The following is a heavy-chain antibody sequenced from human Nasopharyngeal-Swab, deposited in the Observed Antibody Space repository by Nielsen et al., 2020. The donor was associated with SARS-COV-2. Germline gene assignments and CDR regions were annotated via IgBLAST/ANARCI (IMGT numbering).Heavy chain of an antibody. CDR1: GFTFSSYA. CDR2: ISYDGSNK. V-gene: IGHV3-30*04. Sequence: GESLKISCAASGFTFSSYAMHWVRQAPGKGLEWVAVISYDGSNKYYADSVKGRFTISRDNSKNKLYLQMNSLRAEDTAVYYCARDYYDSSGYYYVPSFDYWGQGTLVTVSS. CDR3: ARDYYDSSGYYYVPSFDY. J-gene: IGHJ4*02. D-gene: IGHD3-22*01.